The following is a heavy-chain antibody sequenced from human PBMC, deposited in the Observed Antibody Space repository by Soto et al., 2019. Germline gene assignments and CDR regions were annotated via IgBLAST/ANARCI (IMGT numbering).Heavy chain of an antibody. Sequence: ASVKVSCKASGYTFSDYYIHWVRQAPGQGLEWMGWINPNSGGTKYAPKFQGGVTMTRDTSITTAYVELRRVRSGDTAVYYCGRERASAKREGVDFWGQGILVTVSS. J-gene: IGHJ4*02. D-gene: IGHD1-26*01. V-gene: IGHV1-2*02. CDR1: GYTFSDYY. CDR3: GRERASAKREGVDF. CDR2: INPNSGGT.